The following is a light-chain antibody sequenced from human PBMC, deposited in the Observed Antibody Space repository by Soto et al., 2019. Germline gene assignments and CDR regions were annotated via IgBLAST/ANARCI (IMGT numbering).Light chain of an antibody. CDR1: SSDVGGYNY. V-gene: IGLV2-14*03. J-gene: IGLJ2*01. CDR3: TSYTANKTPL. CDR2: DVS. Sequence: QSALTQPASVSGSPGQSITISCTGTSSDVGGYNYVSWYQQHPGKAPKLMIYDVSSRPSGVYNRLSGSKSGNTASLIISGLLAEDEADYYCTSYTANKTPLFGGGTKLTVL.